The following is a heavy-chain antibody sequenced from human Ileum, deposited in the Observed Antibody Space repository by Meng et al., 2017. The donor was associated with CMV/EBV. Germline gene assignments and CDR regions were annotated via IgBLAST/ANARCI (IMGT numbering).Heavy chain of an antibody. CDR3: ARGPLARSSGMSYDY. V-gene: IGHV1-69*10. D-gene: IGHD3-10*01. Sequence: SSVKVSCKASGGTFSSYAISWVRQAPGQGLEWMGGIIPILGIANYAQKFQGRVTITADKSTSTAYMELSSLRSEDTAVYYCARGPLARSSGMSYDYWGQGTLVTVSS. CDR2: IIPILGIA. CDR1: GGTFSSYA. J-gene: IGHJ4*02.